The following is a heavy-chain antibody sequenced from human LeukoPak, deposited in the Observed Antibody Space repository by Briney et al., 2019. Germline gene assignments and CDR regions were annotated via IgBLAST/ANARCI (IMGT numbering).Heavy chain of an antibody. CDR3: ARNTCSGGSCYLPLYQYFMDV. CDR1: GGSFSGHF. V-gene: IGHV4-34*01. CDR2: INHSGST. J-gene: IGHJ6*03. Sequence: PSETLSLTCAVYGGSFSGHFWSWIRQPPGKGLEWIGEINHSGSTNYNPSLKGRLTISVDTPKNQFSLRLSSVTAADTAVYYCARNTCSGGSCYLPLYQYFMDVWGKGTTVTVSS. D-gene: IGHD2-15*01.